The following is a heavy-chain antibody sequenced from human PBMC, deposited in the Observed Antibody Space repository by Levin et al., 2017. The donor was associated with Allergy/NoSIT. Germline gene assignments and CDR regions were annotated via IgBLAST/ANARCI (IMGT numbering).Heavy chain of an antibody. CDR1: GHTFSRST. V-gene: IGHV1-3*04. CDR3: ASLSRSSGDVDY. D-gene: IGHD7-27*01. J-gene: IGHJ4*02. CDR2: INIGNGDT. Sequence: ASVKVSCKASGHTFSRSTIHWVRQAPGQRLEWMGWINIGNGDTKYSQRLQGRVTITRDTSASTAYMELSRLRSEDTAVYYCASLSRSSGDVDYWGQGTLVTVSS.